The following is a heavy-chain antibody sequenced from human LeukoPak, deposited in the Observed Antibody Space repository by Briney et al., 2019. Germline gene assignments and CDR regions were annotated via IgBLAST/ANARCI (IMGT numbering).Heavy chain of an antibody. Sequence: ASVKVSCKASGYIFTNYYMHWVRQAPGQGLEWMGMINPSGGSTRYAQKFQGRVTMTRDTSTNTVYMELSSLRSEDTAVYYCASCIAVAGTRPIGYYYYYYMDVWGKGTTVTVSS. D-gene: IGHD6-19*01. V-gene: IGHV1-46*01. CDR1: GYIFTNYY. J-gene: IGHJ6*03. CDR3: ASCIAVAGTRPIGYYYYYYMDV. CDR2: INPSGGST.